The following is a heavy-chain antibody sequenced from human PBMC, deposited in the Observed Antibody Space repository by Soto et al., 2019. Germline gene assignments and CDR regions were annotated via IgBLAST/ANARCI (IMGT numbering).Heavy chain of an antibody. J-gene: IGHJ5*02. CDR3: ATDSPQGPNPIRRFAP. Sequence: QVQLVQSGAEVKKPGSSVRVSCKTSGGTFSTYGINWVRQAPGQGLEWMGGIIPIFKTANYAQRFQDRVTITASESTQTAYMELISLKSEDTAVYYSATDSPQGPNPIRRFAPWRQGTLVTVSS. CDR2: IIPIFKTA. V-gene: IGHV1-69*12. CDR1: GGTFSTYG. D-gene: IGHD3-3*02.